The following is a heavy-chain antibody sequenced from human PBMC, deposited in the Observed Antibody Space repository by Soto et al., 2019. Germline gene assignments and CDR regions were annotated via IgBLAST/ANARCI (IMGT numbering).Heavy chain of an antibody. D-gene: IGHD3-22*01. CDR3: ATNGGYYVGSGPKYLPH. J-gene: IGHJ1*01. CDR2: IYYSGTT. CDR1: GGSISTGGYY. Sequence: SETLSLTCTVSGGSISTGGYYWSWIRQHPGKGLECIGYIYYSGTTYYNPSLKSRVIISVDASKSQFSLKLSSVTAADTAVYYCATNGGYYVGSGPKYLPHWGQGTLVTVSS. V-gene: IGHV4-31*03.